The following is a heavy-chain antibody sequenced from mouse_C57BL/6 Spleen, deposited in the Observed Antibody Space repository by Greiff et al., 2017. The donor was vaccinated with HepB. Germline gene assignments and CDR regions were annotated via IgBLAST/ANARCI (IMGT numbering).Heavy chain of an antibody. J-gene: IGHJ2*01. CDR3: ARKMGGSSFDY. CDR2: INPNNGGT. V-gene: IGHV1-26*01. CDR1: GYTFTDYY. D-gene: IGHD1-1*02. Sequence: VQLQQSGPELVKPGASVKISCKASGYTFTDYYMNWVKQSHGKSLEWIGDINPNNGGTSYNQKFKGKATLTVDKSSSTAYMELRSLTSEDSAVYYCARKMGGSSFDYWGQGTTLTVSS.